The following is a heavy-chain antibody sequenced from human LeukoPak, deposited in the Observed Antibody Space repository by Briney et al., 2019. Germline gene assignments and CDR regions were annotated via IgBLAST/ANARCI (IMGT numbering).Heavy chain of an antibody. CDR3: ARRLPVLVAGMGFYDY. D-gene: IGHD6-19*01. CDR1: GGSISSSSYS. V-gene: IGHV4-39*01. CDR2: TYYSGST. J-gene: IGHJ4*02. Sequence: PSETLSLTCTVSGGSISSSSYSWGWIRQPPGKGLEWIGSTYYSGSTYYNPSLKSRVTISVDTSKNQFSLKLSSVTAADTAVYYCARRLPVLVAGMGFYDYWGQGTLVTVSS.